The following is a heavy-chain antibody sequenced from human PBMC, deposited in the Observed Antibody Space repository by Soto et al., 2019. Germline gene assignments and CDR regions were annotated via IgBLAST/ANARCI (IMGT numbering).Heavy chain of an antibody. J-gene: IGHJ4*02. Sequence: QVQLVESGGGVVQPGRSLRLSCAASGFTFSSYGMHWVRQAPGKGLEWVAVISYDGSNKYYADSVKGRFTISRDNSKNTLYLQMNSLRAEDTAVYYCAKDGAAGFDHWGQGTLVTVSS. D-gene: IGHD6-13*01. CDR2: ISYDGSNK. CDR3: AKDGAAGFDH. CDR1: GFTFSSYG. V-gene: IGHV3-30*18.